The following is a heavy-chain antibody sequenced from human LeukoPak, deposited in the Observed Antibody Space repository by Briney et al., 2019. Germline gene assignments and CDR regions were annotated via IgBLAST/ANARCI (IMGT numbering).Heavy chain of an antibody. CDR2: VSGSGAST. V-gene: IGHV3-23*01. CDR3: AKTSGSGWVYYFDS. J-gene: IGHJ4*02. D-gene: IGHD6-19*01. CDR1: GFTFSSYS. Sequence: SGGSLRLSCAASGFTFSSYSINWVRQVPGKGLEWVSSVSGSGASTHYTDSVKGRFTISRDNSKNTVYVQMNSLRAEDTAVYYCAKTSGSGWVYYFDSWGQGTLVTFSS.